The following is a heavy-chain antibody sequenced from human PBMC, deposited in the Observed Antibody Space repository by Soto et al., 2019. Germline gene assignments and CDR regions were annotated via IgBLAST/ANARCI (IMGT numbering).Heavy chain of an antibody. CDR2: INAGNGNT. D-gene: IGHD5-12*01. J-gene: IGHJ4*02. Sequence: ASVKVSCKASGYTFTSYAMHWVRQAPGQRLEWMGWINAGNGNTKYSQKFQGRVTITRDTSASTAYMELSSLRSEDTAVYYCARELVATIQFPFDYWGQGTLVTVSS. CDR1: GYTFTSYA. V-gene: IGHV1-3*01. CDR3: ARELVATIQFPFDY.